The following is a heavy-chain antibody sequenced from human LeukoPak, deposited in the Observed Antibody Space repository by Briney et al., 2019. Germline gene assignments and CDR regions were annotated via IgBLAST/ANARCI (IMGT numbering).Heavy chain of an antibody. CDR2: ISAYNSAYNGNT. Sequence: ASVKVSCKASGYTFINYGITWVRQAPGQGLGWMGWISAYNSAYNGNTHYAQKLQGRVTMTTDTSTNTGYMELRRRRSDDTAVYYCAREYGSGSYTGIDYWGQGTLVSVSS. CDR1: GYTFINYG. V-gene: IGHV1-18*01. J-gene: IGHJ4*02. CDR3: AREYGSGSYTGIDY. D-gene: IGHD3-10*01.